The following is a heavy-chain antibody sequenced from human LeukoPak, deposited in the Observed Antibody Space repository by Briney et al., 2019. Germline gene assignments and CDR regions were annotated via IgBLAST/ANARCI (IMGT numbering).Heavy chain of an antibody. CDR3: AKSASAPPSYYYGMDV. J-gene: IGHJ6*02. CDR1: GFTFSGYG. V-gene: IGHV3-30*18. CDR2: VSYDGTDK. D-gene: IGHD6-13*01. Sequence: GGSLRLSCAASGFTFSGYGMHWVRQAPRKGLEWVAVVSYDGTDKYYADSVKGRFTISRDTSKNTLYLQMNSLRAADTAVYYCAKSASAPPSYYYGMDVWGQGTTVTVSS.